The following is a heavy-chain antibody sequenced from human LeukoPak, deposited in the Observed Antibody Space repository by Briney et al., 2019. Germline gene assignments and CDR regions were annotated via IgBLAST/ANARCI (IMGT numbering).Heavy chain of an antibody. CDR3: ARGRREAYYDILTGGNWFDP. CDR2: ISSSSSYI. D-gene: IGHD3-9*01. J-gene: IGHJ5*02. V-gene: IGHV3-21*01. Sequence: GGSLRLSCAASGFTFSSYSMNWVRQAPGKGLEWVSSISSSSSYIYYADSGKGRSTISRDNAKNSLYLQMNSLRAEDTAVYYCARGRREAYYDILTGGNWFDPWGQGPLVTVSS. CDR1: GFTFSSYS.